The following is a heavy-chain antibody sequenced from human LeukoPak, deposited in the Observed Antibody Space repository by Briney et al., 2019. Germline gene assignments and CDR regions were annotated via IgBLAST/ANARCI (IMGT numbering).Heavy chain of an antibody. CDR3: ARFYANEWELPH. V-gene: IGHV3-30*04. CDR2: ISYDGSNK. Sequence: GRSLRLSCAASGFTFSSYAMHWVRQAPGKGLEWVALISYDGSNKYYADSVKGRFTISRDNSKNTLYLQMNSLRAEDTAVYYCARFYANEWELPHWGQGTLVTVSS. J-gene: IGHJ4*02. D-gene: IGHD1-26*01. CDR1: GFTFSSYA.